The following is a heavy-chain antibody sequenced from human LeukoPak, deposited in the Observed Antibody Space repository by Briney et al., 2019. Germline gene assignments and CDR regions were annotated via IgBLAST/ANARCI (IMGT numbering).Heavy chain of an antibody. CDR2: ITAIDGRT. CDR3: TKDRRGPAAGTWYFDS. Sequence: PGGSLRLPCVASGFTFSSTTMGWVRQAPGRGLEWVSSITAIDGRTYYAASVRGRFTISRDNSKNTVYLQLNSLRAGDTAIYYCTKDRRGPAAGTWYFDSWGQGTLVTVSS. J-gene: IGHJ4*02. V-gene: IGHV3-23*01. D-gene: IGHD6-13*01. CDR1: GFTFSSTT.